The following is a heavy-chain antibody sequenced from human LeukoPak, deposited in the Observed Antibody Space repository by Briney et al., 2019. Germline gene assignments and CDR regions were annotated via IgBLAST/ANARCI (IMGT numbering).Heavy chain of an antibody. D-gene: IGHD2-2*01. CDR2: IYHSGST. Sequence: PSGTLSLTCAVSGGSISSSNWWSWVRQPPGKGLEWIGEIYHSGSTNYNPSLKSRVTISVDKSKNQFSLKLSSVTAAHTAVYYCASFRYCSSTSCYGPTDYWGQGTLVTVSS. CDR3: ASFRYCSSTSCYGPTDY. CDR1: GGSISSSNW. V-gene: IGHV4-4*02. J-gene: IGHJ4*02.